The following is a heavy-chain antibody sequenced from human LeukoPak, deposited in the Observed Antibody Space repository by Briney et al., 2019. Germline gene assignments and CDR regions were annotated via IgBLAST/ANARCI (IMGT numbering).Heavy chain of an antibody. CDR2: ISGSGGST. CDR1: GFTFSSYA. J-gene: IGHJ4*02. CDR3: AKANYDFWSGYYGRQLDY. Sequence: GGSLRLSCAASGFTFSSYAMSWVRQAPGKGLEWVSAISGSGGSTYYADSVKGRFTISRDNSKNTLYLQMNSLRAGDTAVYYCAKANYDFWSGYYGRQLDYWGQGTLVTVSS. V-gene: IGHV3-23*01. D-gene: IGHD3-3*01.